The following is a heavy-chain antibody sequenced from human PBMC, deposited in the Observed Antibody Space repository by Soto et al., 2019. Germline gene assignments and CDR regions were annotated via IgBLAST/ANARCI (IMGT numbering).Heavy chain of an antibody. Sequence: QLQLVQSGAEVREPGSSVKVSCKASGGTFSSYTVIWVRQAPGQGLEWMGGITPTLNIAKYAEKFLGRVTITADESTSTVNMHLSSLRSEDTAVYFCARGYYSGSNPSSFDYWGQGTLVAVSS. D-gene: IGHD1-26*01. CDR2: ITPTLNIA. V-gene: IGHV1-69*01. CDR1: GGTFSSYT. CDR3: ARGYYSGSNPSSFDY. J-gene: IGHJ4*02.